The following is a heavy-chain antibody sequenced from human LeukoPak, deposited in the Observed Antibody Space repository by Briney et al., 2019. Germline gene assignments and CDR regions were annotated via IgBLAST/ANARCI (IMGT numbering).Heavy chain of an antibody. V-gene: IGHV3-21*01. J-gene: IGHJ4*02. CDR2: ISSYSTYI. CDR3: AKGGVGDYRIDF. CDR1: GFTFSSSS. Sequence: GASLRLSCAASGFTFSSSSMTWVRQAPGKGLEWVSSISSYSTYIYYADSVKGRFTTSRDNAENSHYLEMNSLKAEDTALYYCAKGGVGDYRIDFWGQGSLVTVSS. D-gene: IGHD4-11*01.